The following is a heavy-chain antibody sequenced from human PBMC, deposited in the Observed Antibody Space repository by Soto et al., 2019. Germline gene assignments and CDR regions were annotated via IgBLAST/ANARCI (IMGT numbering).Heavy chain of an antibody. CDR3: VTAGYTSGLL. CDR2: VDSHDGKT. D-gene: IGHD6-25*01. CDR1: GFTCSSYA. V-gene: IGHV3-23*01. Sequence: VQLLESGGGLIQPGGSLRLSCVASGFTCSSYAMNWVRQGPGTGLEWDAVVDSHDGKTYYANAVKGRFFISRDNSKITLFLQLNSRRVEETATYYCVTAGYTSGLLWGQGTLVTV. J-gene: IGHJ4*02.